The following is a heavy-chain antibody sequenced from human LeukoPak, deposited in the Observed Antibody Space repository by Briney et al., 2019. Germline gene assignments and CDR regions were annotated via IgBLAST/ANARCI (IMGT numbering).Heavy chain of an antibody. CDR3: ARGAVAGTDIGDY. CDR2: INHSGST. Sequence: SETLSLTCAVYGGSFSGYYWSWIRQPLGKGLEWIGEINHSGSTNYNPSLKSRVTISVDTSKNQFSLKLSSVTAADTAVYYCARGAVAGTDIGDYWGQGTLVTVSS. J-gene: IGHJ4*02. V-gene: IGHV4-34*01. CDR1: GGSFSGYY. D-gene: IGHD6-19*01.